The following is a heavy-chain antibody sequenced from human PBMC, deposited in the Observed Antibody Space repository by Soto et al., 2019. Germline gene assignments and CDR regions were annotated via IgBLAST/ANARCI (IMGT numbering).Heavy chain of an antibody. Sequence: QVQLQQWGAGLLKPSETLSLTCAVYGGSFSGYYWSWIRQPPGKGLEWIGEINHSGSTNYNPSLKSRVTISVDTSKNQFSLKLSSVTAADTAVYYCARGPRSGHFDYWGQGTLVTVSS. CDR3: ARGPRSGHFDY. CDR1: GGSFSGYY. V-gene: IGHV4-34*01. J-gene: IGHJ4*02. CDR2: INHSGST. D-gene: IGHD6-19*01.